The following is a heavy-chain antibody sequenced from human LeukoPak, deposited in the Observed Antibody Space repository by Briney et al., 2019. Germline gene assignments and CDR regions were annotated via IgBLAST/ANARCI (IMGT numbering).Heavy chain of an antibody. D-gene: IGHD3-9*01. Sequence: GGSLRLSCAASGFTFSDYKMNWVRRAPEKGLEWVSYISAGAGVIFYADSVKGRFSITRDNAKNSLFLQMNSLRAEDTAVYYCARVRTTDTLTGYKQELDYWGRGTLVTVSS. V-gene: IGHV3-48*03. CDR2: ISAGAGVI. CDR3: ARVRTTDTLTGYKQELDY. J-gene: IGHJ4*02. CDR1: GFTFSDYK.